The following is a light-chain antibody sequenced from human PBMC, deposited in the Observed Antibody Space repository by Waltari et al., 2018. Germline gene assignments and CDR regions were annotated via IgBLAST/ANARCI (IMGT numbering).Light chain of an antibody. CDR3: SSYAGSNTWV. J-gene: IGLJ1*01. Sequence: QSALTQSPSASGSPGQSVTISCTGTINDVGGYSYVSWYQQYPGKAPKFIIYEVSKRPSGVPDRFSGSKSANTASLTVSGLQAEDEADYYCSSYAGSNTWVFGSGTKVTVL. V-gene: IGLV2-8*01. CDR2: EVS. CDR1: INDVGGYSY.